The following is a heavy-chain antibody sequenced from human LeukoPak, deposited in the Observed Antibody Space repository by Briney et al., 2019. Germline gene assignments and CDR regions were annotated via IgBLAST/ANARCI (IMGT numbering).Heavy chain of an antibody. J-gene: IGHJ4*02. CDR3: ARGYCSSTSCYDFYY. V-gene: IGHV4-38-2*01. CDR1: GYSISSGYY. CDR2: IYHSGST. Sequence: SETLSLTCAVSGYSISSGYYWGWIRQPPGKGLEWIGSIYHSGSTYYNPSLKSRVTISVDTSKNQFSLKLSSVTAADTAVYYCARGYCSSTSCYDFYYWGQGTLVTVSS. D-gene: IGHD2-2*01.